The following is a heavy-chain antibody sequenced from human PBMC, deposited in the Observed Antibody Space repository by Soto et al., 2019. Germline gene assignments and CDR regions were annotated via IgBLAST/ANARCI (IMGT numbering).Heavy chain of an antibody. V-gene: IGHV1-69*01. CDR1: GGTFSNYA. D-gene: IGHD2-2*01. J-gene: IGHJ6*02. Sequence: QVQLVQSGAEVRKPGSSVTVSCKASGGTFSNYAISWVRQAPGQGLEWMGGIIPIVGTGSYAQKFQGRVTITADEPTTTAYMELSSLRFEDTAVYYCARVVILVPTASTHYYYIWTSGAQGPRSPSP. CDR2: IIPIVGTG. CDR3: ARVVILVPTASTHYYYIWTS.